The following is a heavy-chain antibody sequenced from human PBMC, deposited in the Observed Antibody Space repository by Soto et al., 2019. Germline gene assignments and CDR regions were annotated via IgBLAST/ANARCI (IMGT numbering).Heavy chain of an antibody. D-gene: IGHD6-19*01. CDR1: GFTFISYA. V-gene: IGHV3-23*01. CDR3: VWSSDLKPYYSSGWYVPGYRLDY. CDR2: ISGSGGST. Sequence: PGGSLRLSCAASGFTFISYAMIWVRKTQGKGLEWVSAISGSGGSTYYADSVKGRFTISRDNSKNTLYLQMNSLRAEDTAVYYCVWSSDLKPYYSSGWYVPGYRLDYWGQGTLVTVSS. J-gene: IGHJ4*02.